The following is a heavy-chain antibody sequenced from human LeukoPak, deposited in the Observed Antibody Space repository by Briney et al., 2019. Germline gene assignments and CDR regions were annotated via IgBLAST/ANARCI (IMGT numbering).Heavy chain of an antibody. CDR1: GFTFSSYS. J-gene: IGHJ4*02. D-gene: IGHD3-22*01. Sequence: PGGSLRLSCAASGFTFSSYSMNWVRQAPGKGLEWVSSISSSSSYIYYADSVKGRFTISRDNAKNSLYLQMNSLRAEDTAVYYCARDYYDSSGYRSSDYWGQGTLVTVSS. CDR2: ISSSSSYI. V-gene: IGHV3-21*01. CDR3: ARDYYDSSGYRSSDY.